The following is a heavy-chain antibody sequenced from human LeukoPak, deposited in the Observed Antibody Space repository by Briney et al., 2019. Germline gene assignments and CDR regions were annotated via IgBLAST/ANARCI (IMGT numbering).Heavy chain of an antibody. CDR1: RYTFTDYY. CDR2: INPNSGGT. V-gene: IGHV1-2*06. Sequence: GASVKVSCKASRYTFTDYYMHWVRQAPGQGLEWMGRINPNSGGTNYAQKLQGRVTMTRDTSISTAYMELSRLRSDDTAVYCCARGSSDSSGYRFDYWGQGTLVTVSS. D-gene: IGHD3-22*01. CDR3: ARGSSDSSGYRFDY. J-gene: IGHJ4*02.